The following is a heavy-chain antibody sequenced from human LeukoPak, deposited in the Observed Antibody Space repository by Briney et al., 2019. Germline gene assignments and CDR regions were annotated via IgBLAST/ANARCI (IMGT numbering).Heavy chain of an antibody. CDR2: IYSDNT. V-gene: IGHV3-53*01. D-gene: IGHD4/OR15-4a*01. Sequence: GGSLRLSCAAAGFTFNKAWMSWVRQAPGKGLEWVSFIYSDNTHYSDSVKSRFTISRDNSKNTLYLQMNSLRAEDTAVYYCARRAGAYSHPYDYWGQGTLVTVSS. CDR1: GFTFNKAW. CDR3: ARRAGAYSHPYDY. J-gene: IGHJ4*02.